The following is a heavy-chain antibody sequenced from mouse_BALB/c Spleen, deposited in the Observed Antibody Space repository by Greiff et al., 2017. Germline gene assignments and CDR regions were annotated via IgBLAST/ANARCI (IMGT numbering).Heavy chain of an antibody. J-gene: IGHJ3*01. Sequence: DVQLVESGGGLVKPGGSLKLSCAASGFTFSSYAMSWVRQTPEKRLEWVASISSGGSTYYPDSVKGRFTISRDNARNILYLQMSSLRSEDTAMYYCARALYDYPAWFAYWGQGTLVTVSA. V-gene: IGHV5-6-5*01. CDR3: ARALYDYPAWFAY. CDR2: ISSGGST. D-gene: IGHD2-4*01. CDR1: GFTFSSYA.